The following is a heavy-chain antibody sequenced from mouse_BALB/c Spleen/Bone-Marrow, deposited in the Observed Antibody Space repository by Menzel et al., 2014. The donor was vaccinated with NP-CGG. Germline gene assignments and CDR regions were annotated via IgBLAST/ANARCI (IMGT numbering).Heavy chain of an antibody. CDR3: SRGDFGWYFHV. CDR1: GYTFTSYW. J-gene: IGHJ1*02. V-gene: IGHV1S127*01. D-gene: IGHD1-1*01. CDR2: IDPSDSYT. Sequence: QVQLQQSGAELVKPGASVKMSCKASGYTFTSYWMHWVKQRPGQGLEWIGVIDPSDSYTSYNQKFKGKATLTVDTSSSXGFMALRNLNSEGSAVLFPSRGDFGWYFHVLGAGTPATLS.